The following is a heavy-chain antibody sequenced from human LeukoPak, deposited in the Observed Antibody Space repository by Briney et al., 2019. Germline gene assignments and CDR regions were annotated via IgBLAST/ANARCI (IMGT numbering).Heavy chain of an antibody. CDR2: ISHSESA. CDR3: ASSIAARPYWFDP. D-gene: IGHD6-6*01. CDR1: GGSISSGANY. Sequence: SETLSLTCTVSGGSISSGANYWSWIRQPPGRGLEWIGYISHSESAYYSPSLESRITISVDRSKNQFSLKLSSVTAADTAVYYCASSIAARPYWFDPWGQGTLVTVSS. V-gene: IGHV4-30-2*01. J-gene: IGHJ5*02.